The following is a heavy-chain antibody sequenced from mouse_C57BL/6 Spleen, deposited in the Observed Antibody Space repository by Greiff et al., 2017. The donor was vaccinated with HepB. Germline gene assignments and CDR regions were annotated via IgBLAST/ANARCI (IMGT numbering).Heavy chain of an antibody. D-gene: IGHD2-1*01. CDR1: GYTFTSYW. V-gene: IGHV1-69*01. Sequence: QVQLQQPGAELVMPGASVKLSCKASGYTFTSYWMHWVKQRPGQGLEWIGEIDPSDSYTNYNQKFKGKSTLTVDKSSSTAYMQLSSLTSEDSAVYDCARSGGNRYFDVWGTGTTVTVSS. J-gene: IGHJ1*03. CDR3: ARSGGNRYFDV. CDR2: IDPSDSYT.